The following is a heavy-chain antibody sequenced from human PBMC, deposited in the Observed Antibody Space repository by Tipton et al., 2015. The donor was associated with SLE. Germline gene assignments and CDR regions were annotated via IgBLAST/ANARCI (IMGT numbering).Heavy chain of an antibody. Sequence: QSGAEVKKPGESLKISCKGSGYSFTSYWIAWVRQMPGKGLEWMGIIYPGDSDTRYSPSFQGQVTISAAKSISTAYLQWSSLKASDTAMYYCARAIVVVPGHYYMDVWGKGTTVTISS. CDR2: IYPGDSDT. J-gene: IGHJ6*03. CDR3: ARAIVVVPGHYYMDV. D-gene: IGHD2-2*01. CDR1: GYSFTSYW. V-gene: IGHV5-51*03.